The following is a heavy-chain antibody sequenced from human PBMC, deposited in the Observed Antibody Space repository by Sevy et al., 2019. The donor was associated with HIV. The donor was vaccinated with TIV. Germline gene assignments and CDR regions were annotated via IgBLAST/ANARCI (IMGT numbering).Heavy chain of an antibody. CDR1: GFTFSNAW. J-gene: IGHJ4*02. CDR2: IKSKTDGGTT. CDR3: TSSYYDYVWGSYRSNDY. Sequence: GGSLRLSCAASGFTFSNAWMSWVRQAPGKGLEWVGRIKSKTDGGTTDYAAPVKGRFTISRDDSKNTLYLQMNSLKTEDTAVYYCTSSYYDYVWGSYRSNDYWGQRTLVTVSS. V-gene: IGHV3-15*01. D-gene: IGHD3-16*02.